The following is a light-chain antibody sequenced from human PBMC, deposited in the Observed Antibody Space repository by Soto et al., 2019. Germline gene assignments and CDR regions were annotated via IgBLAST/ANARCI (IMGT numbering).Light chain of an antibody. J-gene: IGKJ3*01. CDR2: GAS. CDR3: QHYGGSFI. Sequence: EIVMTQSPATLSVSPGERATLSCRASQSVSSNLAWYQQKPGQAPRLLIYGASSRATGIPDRFSGSGSGTDFTLSISGLEPEDFAVYYCQHYGGSFIFGPGTKVDIK. CDR1: QSVSSN. V-gene: IGKV3-20*01.